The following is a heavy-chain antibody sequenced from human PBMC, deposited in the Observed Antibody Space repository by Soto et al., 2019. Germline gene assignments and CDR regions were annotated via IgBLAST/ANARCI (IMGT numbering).Heavy chain of an antibody. CDR1: GFTFSTYG. Sequence: EGSLRLSCAASGFTFSTYGMQWVRQAPGKGLEWVAVISYDGYLKYYVDAVKGRFTVARDNSKNTLFLEMNSLRVEDTAVYFCAKDFKVSGSHYGTLNYYYGMDVWGQGTTVTVSS. V-gene: IGHV3-30*18. CDR2: ISYDGYLK. CDR3: AKDFKVSGSHYGTLNYYYGMDV. J-gene: IGHJ6*02. D-gene: IGHD3-10*01.